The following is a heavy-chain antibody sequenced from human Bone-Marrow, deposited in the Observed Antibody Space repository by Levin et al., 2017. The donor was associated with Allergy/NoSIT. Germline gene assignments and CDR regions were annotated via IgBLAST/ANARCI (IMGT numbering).Heavy chain of an antibody. CDR3: ARLVAHSSGWYGGY. CDR2: VIPVVSIA. J-gene: IGHJ4*02. V-gene: IGHV1-69*04. CDR1: GGTFSSFA. D-gene: IGHD6-19*01. Sequence: SVKVSCKASGGTFSSFAVSWVRQAPGQGLEWVGRVIPVVSIAHYARKFQVRVTITADKSTSTAYMELSSLRSEDTAVYYCARLVAHSSGWYGGYWGQGTLVTVSS.